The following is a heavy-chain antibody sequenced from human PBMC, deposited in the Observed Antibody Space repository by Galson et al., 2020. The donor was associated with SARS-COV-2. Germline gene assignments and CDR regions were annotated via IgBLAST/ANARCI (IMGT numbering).Heavy chain of an antibody. Sequence: TGGSLRLSCAASGFTFSSYAMHWVRQAPGKGLEWVAVISYDGSNKYYADSVKGRFTISRDNSKNTLYLQMNSLRAEDTAVYYCARGYDILTGYLYFDYWDQGTLVTVSS. CDR1: GFTFSSYA. CDR2: ISYDGSNK. D-gene: IGHD3-9*01. CDR3: ARGYDILTGYLYFDY. V-gene: IGHV3-30-3*01. J-gene: IGHJ4*02.